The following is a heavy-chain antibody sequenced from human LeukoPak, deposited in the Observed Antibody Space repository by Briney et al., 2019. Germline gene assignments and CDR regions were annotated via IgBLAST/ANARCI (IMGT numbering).Heavy chain of an antibody. J-gene: IGHJ4*02. Sequence: GGSLRLSCAGSGFTFSSYGMHWVRQAPGRGLEWVAVIWYDGSNEYYADSVKGRFTISRDNSMNTPYLQMNSLRVEDTAVYYCARDQRSSSSLLDYWGQGTLVTVSS. CDR2: IWYDGSNE. V-gene: IGHV3-33*01. D-gene: IGHD6-6*01. CDR1: GFTFSSYG. CDR3: ARDQRSSSSLLDY.